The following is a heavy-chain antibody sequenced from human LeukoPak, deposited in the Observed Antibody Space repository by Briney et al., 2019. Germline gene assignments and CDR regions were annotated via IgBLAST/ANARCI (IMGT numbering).Heavy chain of an antibody. CDR3: AKDVNARYYYGSGSYYPSLVFDC. Sequence: PGGSLRLSCAASGFTFSSYAMSWVRQAPGKGLEWVSAISGSGGSTNYADSVKGRFTISRDNSKNTLYLQMNSLRAEDTAVYYCAKDVNARYYYGSGSYYPSLVFDCWGQGTLVTVSS. J-gene: IGHJ4*02. CDR1: GFTFSSYA. CDR2: ISGSGGST. D-gene: IGHD3-10*01. V-gene: IGHV3-23*01.